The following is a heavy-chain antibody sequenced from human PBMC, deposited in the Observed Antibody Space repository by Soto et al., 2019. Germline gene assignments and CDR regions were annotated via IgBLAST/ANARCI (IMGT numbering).Heavy chain of an antibody. Sequence: QVQLVQSGAEVKKPGSSVKVSCKASGGTFSSYVISWVRQAPGQGLEWMGGIIPIFGTTNYAQKFQGRVTINADESTSTAYMEPSSLRSEDTAVYYCARPAAIPSYFYYGMDVWGQGTTVTVSS. D-gene: IGHD2-2*02. V-gene: IGHV1-69*01. CDR3: ARPAAIPSYFYYGMDV. CDR1: GGTFSSYV. J-gene: IGHJ6*02. CDR2: IIPIFGTT.